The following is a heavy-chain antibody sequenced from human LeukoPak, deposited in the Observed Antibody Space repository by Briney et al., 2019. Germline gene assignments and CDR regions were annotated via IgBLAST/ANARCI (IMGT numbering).Heavy chain of an antibody. CDR3: AWAYYYGVDV. J-gene: IGHJ6*02. V-gene: IGHV4-34*01. CDR1: GGSFSGYY. CDR2: INHSGST. Sequence: SETLSLTCAVYGGSFSGYYWSWIRQPPGKGLEWIGEINHSGSTNYNPSLKSRVTISVDTSKNQFSLKLSSVTAADTAVYYCAWAYYYGVDVWGQGTTVTVSS.